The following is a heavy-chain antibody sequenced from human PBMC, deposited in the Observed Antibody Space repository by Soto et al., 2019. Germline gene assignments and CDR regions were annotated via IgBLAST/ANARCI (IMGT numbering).Heavy chain of an antibody. J-gene: IGHJ4*02. V-gene: IGHV4-34*01. Sequence: SETLSLTCAVYGESFSGYYWSWIRQPPGKGLEWIGEINHSGSTNYNPSLKSRVTISVDTSKNQFSLKLSSVTAADTAVYYCARGIVLMVYATFDYWGQGTLVTVSS. CDR3: ARGIVLMVYATFDY. CDR2: INHSGST. D-gene: IGHD2-8*01. CDR1: GESFSGYY.